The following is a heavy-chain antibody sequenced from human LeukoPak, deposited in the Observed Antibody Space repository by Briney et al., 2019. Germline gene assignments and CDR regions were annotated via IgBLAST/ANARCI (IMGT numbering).Heavy chain of an antibody. J-gene: IGHJ4*02. V-gene: IGHV1-69-2*01. D-gene: IGHD3-16*01. CDR3: ARDHEERGPYLDL. CDR1: GYPFSDYY. CDR2: IDAADGET. Sequence: AASVKISCKASGYPFSDYYIHWLQQAPGKGLEWMGRIDAADGETTYAESFQGRVTFIADTSTNTIYMELSSLTLADRAVYFCARDHEERGPYLDLWGQGTQVIVSS.